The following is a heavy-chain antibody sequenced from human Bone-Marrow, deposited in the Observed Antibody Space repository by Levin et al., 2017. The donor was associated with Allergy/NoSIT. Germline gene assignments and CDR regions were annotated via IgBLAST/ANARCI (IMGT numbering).Heavy chain of an antibody. D-gene: IGHD3-10*01. Sequence: HTGGSLRLSCAASGFTFSTYGMHWVRQAPGKGPEWVAFVWYDGSKTYYADSVKGRITISRDNSKNTLYLQMDSLRADDTAVFYCARDGSGSSHYFDHWGQGTLVTVSS. CDR1: GFTFSTYG. J-gene: IGHJ4*02. V-gene: IGHV3-33*01. CDR3: ARDGSGSSHYFDH. CDR2: VWYDGSKT.